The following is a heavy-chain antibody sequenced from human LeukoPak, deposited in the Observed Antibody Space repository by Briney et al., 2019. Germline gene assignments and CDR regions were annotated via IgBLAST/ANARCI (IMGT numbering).Heavy chain of an antibody. CDR3: ARVYSSFYFDY. CDR2: ISSSSSYI. D-gene: IGHD6-6*01. J-gene: IGHJ4*02. Sequence: GGSLRLSCAASGFTFSSYSMNWVRQAPGKGLEWVSSISSSSSYIYYADSVKGRFTISRDNSKNTLYLQMNSLRAEDTAVYYCARVYSSFYFDYWGQGTLVTVSS. CDR1: GFTFSSYS. V-gene: IGHV3-21*01.